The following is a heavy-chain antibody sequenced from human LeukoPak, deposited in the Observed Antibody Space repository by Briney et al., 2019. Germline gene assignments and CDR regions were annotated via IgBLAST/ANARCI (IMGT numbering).Heavy chain of an antibody. Sequence: PSETLSLTCTVSGDSISIYYWSWIRQPPGKGLEWIGYIYYIGSTNYNPSLKSRVTISVDTSKNQFSLKLSSVTAADTAVYYCARHSSATFYFDYWGQGTLVTVSS. J-gene: IGHJ4*02. D-gene: IGHD3-22*01. CDR3: ARHSSATFYFDY. V-gene: IGHV4-59*08. CDR2: IYYIGST. CDR1: GDSISIYY.